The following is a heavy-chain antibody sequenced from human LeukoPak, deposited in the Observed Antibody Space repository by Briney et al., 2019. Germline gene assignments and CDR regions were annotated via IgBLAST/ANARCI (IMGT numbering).Heavy chain of an antibody. D-gene: IGHD1-1*01. CDR3: ARQDFWTFDY. CDR1: GGSVSSSSYY. V-gene: IGHV4-39*01. Sequence: SETLSLTCTVSGGSVSSSSYYWGWIRQPPGKGVEWIGSIYYSGSTYYNPSLKSRVTISVGTSKNQFSLNLSSVTAADTAVYYCARQDFWTFDYWGQGTLVTVSS. CDR2: IYYSGST. J-gene: IGHJ4*02.